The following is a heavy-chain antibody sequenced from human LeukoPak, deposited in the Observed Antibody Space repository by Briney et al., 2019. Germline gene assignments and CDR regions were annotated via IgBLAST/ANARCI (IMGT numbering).Heavy chain of an antibody. D-gene: IGHD3-10*01. J-gene: IGHJ6*04. CDR1: GGSFSGYY. CDR3: ARVGTMVRGVRYGMDV. CDR2: INHSGST. V-gene: IGHV4-34*01. Sequence: SETLSLTCAVYGGSFSGYYWSWIRQPPGKGLEWIGGINHSGSTNCNPSLKSRVTISVDTSKNQFSLKLSSVTAADTAVYYCARVGTMVRGVRYGMDVWGKGTTVTVSS.